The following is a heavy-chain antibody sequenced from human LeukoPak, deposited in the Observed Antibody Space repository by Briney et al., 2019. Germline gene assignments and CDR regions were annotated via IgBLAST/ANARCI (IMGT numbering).Heavy chain of an antibody. CDR2: IYYSGTT. D-gene: IGHD5-18*01. CDR1: GGSISSSSYY. Sequence: SETLSLTCTVSGGSISSSSYYWGWIRQPPGKGLEWIGSIYYSGTTHYNPSLRSRVTISVDTSKNQFSLKLSSVTAADTVVFYCARGAGYTFENYFDYWGQGTLVTVSS. V-gene: IGHV4-39*01. J-gene: IGHJ4*02. CDR3: ARGAGYTFENYFDY.